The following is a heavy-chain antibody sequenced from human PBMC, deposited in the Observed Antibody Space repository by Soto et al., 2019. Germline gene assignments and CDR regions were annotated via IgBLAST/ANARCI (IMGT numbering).Heavy chain of an antibody. CDR3: ARDYDFWSGFWFDP. V-gene: IGHV3-48*01. J-gene: IGHJ5*02. CDR1: GFTFSSYS. CDR2: ISSSSSTI. Sequence: GGSLRLSCAASGFTFSSYSMNWVRQAPGKGLEWVSYISSSSSTIYYADSVKGRFTISRDNAKNSLYLQMNSLRAEDTAVYYCARDYDFWSGFWFDPWGQGTLVTVSS. D-gene: IGHD3-3*01.